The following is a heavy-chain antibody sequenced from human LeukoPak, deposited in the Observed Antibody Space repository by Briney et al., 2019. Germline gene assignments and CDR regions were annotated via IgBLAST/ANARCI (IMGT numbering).Heavy chain of an antibody. CDR1: GFTFSGYW. CDR3: ARNRDGYKSLEFDY. V-gene: IGHV3-7*05. J-gene: IGHJ4*02. D-gene: IGHD5-24*01. Sequence: PGGSPRLSCAASGFTFSGYWMTWVRQAPGKGLEWVANIKQDGSEKYYVDSVKGRFTMSRDNAKNSLYLQMNSLRAEDTAVYYCARNRDGYKSLEFDYWGQGTLVTVSS. CDR2: IKQDGSEK.